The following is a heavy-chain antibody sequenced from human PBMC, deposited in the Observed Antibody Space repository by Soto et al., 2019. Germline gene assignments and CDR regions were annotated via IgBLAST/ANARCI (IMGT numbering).Heavy chain of an antibody. V-gene: IGHV3-23*01. CDR3: AKRQGTGLAAKNFDF. CDR2: ISDGGDLI. J-gene: IGHJ4*02. CDR1: GFPFSNHA. D-gene: IGHD2-15*01. Sequence: LRLSCAASGFPFSNHAMSWVRQAPGKGLEWVSGISDGGDLIYYADSVKGRFSMSRDNSENMLYLQMTNLRAEDTAVYFCAKRQGTGLAAKNFDFWGQGTLVTVSS.